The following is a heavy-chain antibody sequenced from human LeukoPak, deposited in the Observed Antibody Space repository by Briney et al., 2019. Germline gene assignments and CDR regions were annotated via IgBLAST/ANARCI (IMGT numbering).Heavy chain of an antibody. Sequence: ASLKVSCKASGYTFTGYYMHWVRQAPGQGLEWMGWINPNSGGTNYAQKFQGRVTMTRDTSISTAYMELSRLRSDDTAVYYCASQAGPFLLWFGELYNYYYGMDVWGQGTTVTVSS. CDR3: ASQAGPFLLWFGELYNYYYGMDV. CDR1: GYTFTGYY. D-gene: IGHD3-10*01. J-gene: IGHJ6*02. CDR2: INPNSGGT. V-gene: IGHV1-2*02.